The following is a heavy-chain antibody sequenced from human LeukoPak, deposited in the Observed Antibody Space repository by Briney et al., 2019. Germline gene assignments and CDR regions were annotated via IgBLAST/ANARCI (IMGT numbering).Heavy chain of an antibody. V-gene: IGHV3-23*01. CDR2: ISVSGDIT. Sequence: GGSLRLSCVASGFTVSTSYMSWVRQAPGKGLEWVSAISVSGDITNYADSVKGRFTISRDNSKNTVSLQMNGLRAEDTALYYCAKDQRFCSGGYCYGWFDPWGQGTLVTVSS. CDR3: AKDQRFCSGGYCYGWFDP. J-gene: IGHJ5*02. D-gene: IGHD2-15*01. CDR1: GFTVSTSY.